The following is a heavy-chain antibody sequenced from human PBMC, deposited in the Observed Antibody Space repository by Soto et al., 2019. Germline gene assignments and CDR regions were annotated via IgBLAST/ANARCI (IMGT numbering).Heavy chain of an antibody. J-gene: IGHJ4*02. D-gene: IGHD2-15*01. CDR2: INPSDGST. CDR1: GYTFAMHY. V-gene: IGHV1-46*01. Sequence: QVQLVQSGAEVKKPGASVKISCKTSGYTFAMHYIHWVRQVPGQGLEWMGMINPSDGSTSYVQKFQGRVTMTRDTSATTVFLNMSSLTSHDTAVFYCAREDGGGGRRHDFWGQGTLVTVSS. CDR3: AREDGGGGRRHDF.